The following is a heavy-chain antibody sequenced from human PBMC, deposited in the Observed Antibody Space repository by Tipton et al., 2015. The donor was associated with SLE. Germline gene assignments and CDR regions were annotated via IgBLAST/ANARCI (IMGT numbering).Heavy chain of an antibody. Sequence: TLSLTCAVSGGSFSTYYWSWMRLPAGKGLEWIGRVSTTGNNNNNPSLKSRVTMSVDTSKNQVSLKLASVTAADTAVYYCARDGSVSPLDVWGQGTSVVVSS. CDR2: VSTTGNN. V-gene: IGHV4-4*07. D-gene: IGHD5/OR15-5a*01. J-gene: IGHJ3*01. CDR3: ARDGSVSPLDV. CDR1: GGSFSTYY.